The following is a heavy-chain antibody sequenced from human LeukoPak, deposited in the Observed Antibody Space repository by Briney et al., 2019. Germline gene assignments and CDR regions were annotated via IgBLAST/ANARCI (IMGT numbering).Heavy chain of an antibody. J-gene: IGHJ4*02. Sequence: PSETLSLTCTVSGGSISSSSFYWGWIRQPSGKGLEWLGSFYYSGSTYSNPSLKSRVTISVDTSKNQFSLKLSSVTAADTAVYYCARHLYSSSRNPTFDYWGQGTLVTVSS. CDR3: ARHLYSSSRNPTFDY. CDR2: FYYSGST. CDR1: GGSISSSSFY. V-gene: IGHV4-39*01. D-gene: IGHD6-13*01.